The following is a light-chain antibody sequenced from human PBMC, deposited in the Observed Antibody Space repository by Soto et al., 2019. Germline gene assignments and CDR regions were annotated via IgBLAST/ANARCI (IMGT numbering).Light chain of an antibody. J-gene: IGLJ1*01. CDR2: DVG. Sequence: QSVLTQPASVSGSPGQSITISCTGTSSDVGGYDYVSWYQQHPGKAPKLMIYDVGNRPSGVSNRFSGSKSGNTASLTISGLQAEDEADYYCSSYTRSSTQAFGTGTKVTVL. V-gene: IGLV2-14*01. CDR1: SSDVGGYDY. CDR3: SSYTRSSTQA.